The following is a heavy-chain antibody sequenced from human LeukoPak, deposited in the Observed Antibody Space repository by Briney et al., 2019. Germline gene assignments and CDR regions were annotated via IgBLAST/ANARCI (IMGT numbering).Heavy chain of an antibody. D-gene: IGHD7-27*01. V-gene: IGHV3-9*03. CDR3: AKATPSGVSWGNYYFDY. CDR2: ISWNSGSI. Sequence: GRSLRLSCAASGFTFDDYAKHWVRQAPGKGLEWVSGISWNSGSIGYADSVKGRFTISRDNAKNSLYLQMNSLRAEDMALYYCAKATPSGVSWGNYYFDYWGQGTLVTVSS. CDR1: GFTFDDYA. J-gene: IGHJ4*02.